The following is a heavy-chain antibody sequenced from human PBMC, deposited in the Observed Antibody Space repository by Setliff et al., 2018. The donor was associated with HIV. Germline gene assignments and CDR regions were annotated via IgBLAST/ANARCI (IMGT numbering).Heavy chain of an antibody. CDR1: GGSIGTTTYY. V-gene: IGHV4-39*01. CDR3: ARRIFHSSFPSFDS. CDR2: IYYNGIT. Sequence: PSETLSLTCAVSGGSIGTTTYYWGWIRQPPGKGLEWTGSIYYNGITYYNPSLKGRFTISVDTSKNQFSLKVTSVTAADTAVYYCARRIFHSSFPSFDSWGQGTLVTVSS. D-gene: IGHD2-15*01. J-gene: IGHJ4*02.